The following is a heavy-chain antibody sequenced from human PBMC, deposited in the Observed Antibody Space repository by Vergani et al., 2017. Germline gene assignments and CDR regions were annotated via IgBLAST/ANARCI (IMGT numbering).Heavy chain of an antibody. CDR1: GFIFSHSW. CDR2: INQDGSAK. D-gene: IGHD3-22*01. CDR3: ARINYDGSSGYALTRWHNWFDP. V-gene: IGHV3-7*01. Sequence: EVQLVESGGGLVQPGGSLRLSCAASGFIFSHSWMSWVRQAPGKGLEWVANINQDGSAKYYVDSVKGRFTISRDNAKNSLYLQMNSLRAEDTALYYCARINYDGSSGYALTRWHNWFDPWGQGTLITVSS. J-gene: IGHJ5*02.